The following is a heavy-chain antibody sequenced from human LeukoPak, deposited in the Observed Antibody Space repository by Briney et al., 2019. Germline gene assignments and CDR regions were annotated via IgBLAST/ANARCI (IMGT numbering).Heavy chain of an antibody. CDR3: AREFEYCSSTSCYTLDY. CDR2: IYSSGST. CDR1: GFTVSSNY. D-gene: IGHD2-2*02. J-gene: IGHJ4*02. Sequence: QSGGSLRLSCAASGFTVSSNYMNWVRQAPGKGLEWVSVIYSSGSTYYADSVKGRFTISRDNSKNTLYLQMNSLRAEDTAVYYCAREFEYCSSTSCYTLDYWGQGTLVTVSS. V-gene: IGHV3-53*01.